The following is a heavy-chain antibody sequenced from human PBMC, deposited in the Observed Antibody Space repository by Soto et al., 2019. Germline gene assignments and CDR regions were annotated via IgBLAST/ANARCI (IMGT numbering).Heavy chain of an antibody. CDR3: ARGDYGGNSRIDAFDI. Sequence: NPSETLSLTCTVSGGSISSYYWSWIRQPPGKGLEWIGYIYYSGSTNYNPSLKSRVTISVDTSKNQFSLKLSSVTAADTAVYYCARGDYGGNSRIDAFDIWGQGTMVTVSS. D-gene: IGHD4-17*01. J-gene: IGHJ3*02. CDR2: IYYSGST. CDR1: GGSISSYY. V-gene: IGHV4-59*01.